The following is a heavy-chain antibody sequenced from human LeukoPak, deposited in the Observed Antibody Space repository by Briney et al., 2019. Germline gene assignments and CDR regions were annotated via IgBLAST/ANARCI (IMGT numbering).Heavy chain of an antibody. V-gene: IGHV4-39*01. J-gene: IGHJ4*02. CDR2: IYYSGST. CDR3: ARRDRYSSGQFDH. CDR1: GDSISRSNYY. Sequence: SETLSLTCTVSGDSISRSNYYWGWIRQPPGKGLEWIGSIYYSGSTDYNPSLKSQVTMSVDTSKSQFSLKVNSVTAADTAVYYCARRDRYSSGQFDHWGQGTLVTVSS. D-gene: IGHD5-18*01.